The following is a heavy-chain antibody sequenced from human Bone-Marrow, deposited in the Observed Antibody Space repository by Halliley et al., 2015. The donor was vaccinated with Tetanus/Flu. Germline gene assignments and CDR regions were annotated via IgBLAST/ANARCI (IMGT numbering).Heavy chain of an antibody. J-gene: IGHJ6*02. CDR3: AKDKAGDYSNWGGLDYPDYGMDV. Sequence: SLRPSCAASGVTLTTYAMSWVRLGPGKRLEWVSGISGNGVSTYYADSVKGRFTISRDNSKNTLYLQMNSLRAEDTAVYYCAKDKAGDYSNWGGLDYPDYGMDVWGQGTTVTVSS. D-gene: IGHD4-4*01. CDR1: GVTLTTYA. V-gene: IGHV3-23*01. CDR2: ISGNGVST.